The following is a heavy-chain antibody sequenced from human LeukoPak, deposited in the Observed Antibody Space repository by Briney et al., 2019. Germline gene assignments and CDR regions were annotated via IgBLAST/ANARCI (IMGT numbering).Heavy chain of an antibody. V-gene: IGHV3-7*03. J-gene: IGHJ4*02. D-gene: IGHD6-13*01. Sequence: GGSLRLSCAASGFPSSSYSMTWVRQAPGKGLEWVANIKPDGTTKFYVDSVKGRFTISRDNALNSLYLQMNSLRAEDTAIYYCARSIPYGTTWYGRSDYWGQGTLVAVSS. CDR2: IKPDGTTK. CDR3: ARSIPYGTTWYGRSDY. CDR1: GFPSSSYS.